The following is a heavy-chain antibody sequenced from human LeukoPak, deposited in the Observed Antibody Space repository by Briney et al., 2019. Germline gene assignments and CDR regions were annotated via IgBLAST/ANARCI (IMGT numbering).Heavy chain of an antibody. CDR2: IYYSGST. V-gene: IGHV4-39*07. CDR1: GGSISSSSYY. Sequence: PSETLSLTCTVSGGSISSSSYYWGWIRQPPGKGLEWIGSIYYSGSTYYNPSLKSRVTMSVDTSKNQFSLKLSSVTAADTAVYYCARDRPNSDAFDIWGQGTMVTVSS. J-gene: IGHJ3*02. D-gene: IGHD6-6*01. CDR3: ARDRPNSDAFDI.